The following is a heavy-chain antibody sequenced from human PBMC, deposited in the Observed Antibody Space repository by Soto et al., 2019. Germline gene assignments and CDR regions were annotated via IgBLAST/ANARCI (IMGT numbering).Heavy chain of an antibody. D-gene: IGHD2-15*01. CDR3: ATLPGDIVVVVAARDAFDI. J-gene: IGHJ3*02. CDR2: IIPIFGTA. Sequence: AASVKVSCKASGGTFSSYAISWVRQAPGQGLERMGGIIPIFGTANYAQKFQGRVTITADESTSTAYMELSSLRSEDTAVYYCATLPGDIVVVVAARDAFDIWGQGTMGTVSS. CDR1: GGTFSSYA. V-gene: IGHV1-69*13.